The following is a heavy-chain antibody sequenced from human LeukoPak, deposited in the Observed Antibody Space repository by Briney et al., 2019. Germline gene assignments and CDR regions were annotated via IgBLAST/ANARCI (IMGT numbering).Heavy chain of an antibody. Sequence: GASVKVSCKVSGYTLTELSMHWVRQAPGKGLEWMGGFDPEDGETIYAQKFQGRVTMTEDTSTDTAYMELSSLRSEDTAVYYRATADKGSIYSSGWYVFDYWGQGTLVTVSS. J-gene: IGHJ4*02. D-gene: IGHD6-19*01. CDR1: GYTLTELS. V-gene: IGHV1-24*01. CDR3: ATADKGSIYSSGWYVFDY. CDR2: FDPEDGET.